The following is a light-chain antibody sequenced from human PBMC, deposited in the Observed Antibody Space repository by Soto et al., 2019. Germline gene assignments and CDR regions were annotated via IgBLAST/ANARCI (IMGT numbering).Light chain of an antibody. CDR3: CSYAGTSAPYV. CDR2: AGS. CDR1: NNDIGNYDL. J-gene: IGLJ1*01. Sequence: QSALTQPASVSGSPGQSITISCSGTNNDIGNYDLVSWYQYHPDKAPKLIIYAGSKRPSGVSTRFSSSKSGNTASLTISGLQAEDEADYYCCSYAGTSAPYVFGSGTKLTVL. V-gene: IGLV2-23*01.